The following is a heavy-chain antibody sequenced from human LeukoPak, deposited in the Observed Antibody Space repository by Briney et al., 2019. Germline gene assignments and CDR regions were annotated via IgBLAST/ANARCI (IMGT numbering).Heavy chain of an antibody. D-gene: IGHD6-13*01. J-gene: IGHJ4*02. CDR2: IYPGDSDT. CDR1: GYSFTSYW. V-gene: IGHV5-51*01. Sequence: GESLKISCKGSGYSFTSYWIGWVRQMPGKGLEWMGIIYPGDSDTRYSPSFQGQVTISADKSISTAYLQWSSLKASDTAMYYCARREVSSSWFSGSYYFDYWGQGTLVTVSS. CDR3: ARREVSSSWFSGSYYFDY.